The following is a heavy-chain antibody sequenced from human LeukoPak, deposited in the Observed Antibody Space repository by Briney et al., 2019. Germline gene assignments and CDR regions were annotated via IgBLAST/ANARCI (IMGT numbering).Heavy chain of an antibody. CDR1: GFTFSNYA. D-gene: IGHD6-13*01. V-gene: IGHV3-23*01. CDR3: AKMAGYNSRFDH. J-gene: IGHJ4*02. Sequence: GGSLRLSCTASGFTFSNYAMSWVRQAPGKGLEWVSTIFGYGGSTYYADSVEGRFTISRDNSKNTLYLQLNSLTVEDTATYYCAKMAGYNSRFDHWGQGTLVTVAS. CDR2: IFGYGGST.